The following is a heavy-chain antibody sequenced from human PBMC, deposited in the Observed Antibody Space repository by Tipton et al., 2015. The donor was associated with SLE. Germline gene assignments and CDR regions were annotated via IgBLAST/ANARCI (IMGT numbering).Heavy chain of an antibody. J-gene: IGHJ4*02. V-gene: IGHV3-30*02. D-gene: IGHD6-19*01. Sequence: SGFTFSSYGMHWVRQAPGKGLEWVAFIRYDGSNKYYADSVKGRFTISRDNSKNTLYLQMNSLRAEDTAVYYCAKGYSPIIAVAGQLWGQGTLVTVSS. CDR1: GFTFSSYG. CDR3: AKGYSPIIAVAGQL. CDR2: IRYDGSNK.